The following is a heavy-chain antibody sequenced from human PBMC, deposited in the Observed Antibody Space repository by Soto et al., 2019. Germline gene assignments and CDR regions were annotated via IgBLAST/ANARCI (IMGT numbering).Heavy chain of an antibody. CDR3: ARAQPTYSSSEFDY. J-gene: IGHJ4*02. CDR2: ISGRGDDT. Sequence: PGGSLRLSCAASGFTFSSYAMSWVRQAPGKGLEWVSTISGRGDDTYYTDSVKGRFTISRDNSKNTLYVHMNSLRAEDTAVYYCARAQPTYSSSEFDYWGQGTLVNGSS. CDR1: GFTFSSYA. D-gene: IGHD3-22*01. V-gene: IGHV3-23*01.